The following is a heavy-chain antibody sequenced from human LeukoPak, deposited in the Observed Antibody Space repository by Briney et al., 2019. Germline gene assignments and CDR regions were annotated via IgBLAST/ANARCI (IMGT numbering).Heavy chain of an antibody. Sequence: ASVKVSCKASGYTFTSYDINWVRQATGQGLEWMGWMNPNSGNTGYAQKFQGRVTMTRNTSISTAYMELSSLRSEDTAVYYCARHVYYYGSGSYYNVPNWFVPWGQGTLVTVSS. J-gene: IGHJ5*02. CDR2: MNPNSGNT. CDR1: GYTFTSYD. D-gene: IGHD3-10*01. V-gene: IGHV1-8*01. CDR3: ARHVYYYGSGSYYNVPNWFVP.